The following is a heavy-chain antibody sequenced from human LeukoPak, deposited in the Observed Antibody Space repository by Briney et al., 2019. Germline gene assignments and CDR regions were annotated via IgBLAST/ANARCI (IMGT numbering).Heavy chain of an antibody. J-gene: IGHJ4*02. V-gene: IGHV1-2*02. CDR2: INPNSGDT. D-gene: IGHD4-17*01. Sequence: ASVKVSCKASGYTFTGYYMHWVRQAPGQGLEWMGWINPNSGDTNYAQKFQGRVTTTRDTSISTAYMELSRLRSDDTAVYYCAGGGDYGDYIHDYWGQGTLVTVSS. CDR1: GYTFTGYY. CDR3: AGGGDYGDYIHDY.